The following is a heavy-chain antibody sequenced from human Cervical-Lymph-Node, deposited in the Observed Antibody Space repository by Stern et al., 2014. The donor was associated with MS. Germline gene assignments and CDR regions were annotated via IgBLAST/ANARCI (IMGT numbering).Heavy chain of an antibody. J-gene: IGHJ4*02. D-gene: IGHD3-10*01. CDR3: ARRGFGEPFDY. CDR1: AFPFSSYS. V-gene: IGHV3-21*01. CDR2: LRSDGSYM. Sequence: EDQLVESGGGLVKPGGSLRLSCAASAFPFSSYSMNWVRQAPGKGMEWVSSLRSDGSYMSHTDSVKVRFTISRDNAKNSLYLQMNSLRAEDTAVYYCARRGFGEPFDYWGQGTLVTVSS.